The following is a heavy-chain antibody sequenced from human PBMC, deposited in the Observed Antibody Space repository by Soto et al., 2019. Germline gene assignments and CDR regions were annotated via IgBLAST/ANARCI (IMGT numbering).Heavy chain of an antibody. Sequence: QVQLVQSGPEVKKPGSSVRISCRSGGDTFSSYTVSWVRQTPGQGLEWMGRIIPVLGVTNYSRKFKGRMTMTADKPKTTDHMELSSLKSEDTVRYYCARRRYCGVDCYTQYYYSRDVWGQGTSVIVSS. V-gene: IGHV1-69*02. D-gene: IGHD2-21*02. CDR1: GDTFSSYT. CDR2: IIPVLGVT. J-gene: IGHJ6*02. CDR3: ARRRYCGVDCYTQYYYSRDV.